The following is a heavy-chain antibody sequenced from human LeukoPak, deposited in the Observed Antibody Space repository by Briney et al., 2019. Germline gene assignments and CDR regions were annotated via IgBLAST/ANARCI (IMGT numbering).Heavy chain of an antibody. J-gene: IGHJ4*02. D-gene: IGHD5-24*01. CDR3: TRDQMNY. CDR2: IFSNGGT. V-gene: IGHV3-53*01. CDR1: EFTVSRNY. Sequence: GGSLRLSCTASEFTVSRNYMLWVRQAPGKGLEWVSLIFSNGGTHYADSVKGRFTISRDTSKNTVPLQMNSLRVEDTAMYYCTRDQMNYWGQGTLVTVSS.